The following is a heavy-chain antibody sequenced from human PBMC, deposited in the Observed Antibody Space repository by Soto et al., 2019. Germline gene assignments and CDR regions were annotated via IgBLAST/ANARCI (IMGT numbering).Heavy chain of an antibody. J-gene: IGHJ4*02. D-gene: IGHD2-21*02. Sequence: QVQLMQSGAEVKKPGASVKVSCKASGDTFTNYYIHWVRQAPGQGLEWMGTVNPSGGHTTYSQNFLGRVSRTXXXSXXTLYMELTSLTSDDAAVYYCARGGHVVVVPAAFDYWGQGTLVTVSS. CDR3: ARGGHVVVVPAAFDY. CDR2: VNPSGGHT. CDR1: GDTFTNYY. V-gene: IGHV1-46*01.